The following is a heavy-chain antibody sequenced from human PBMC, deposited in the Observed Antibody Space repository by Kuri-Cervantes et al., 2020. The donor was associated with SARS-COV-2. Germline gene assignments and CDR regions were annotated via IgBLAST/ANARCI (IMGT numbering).Heavy chain of an antibody. D-gene: IGHD3-10*01. Sequence: GGSLRLSCAASGFTFSSYDMSWVRQAPGKGLEWVSVIYSGGSSTYYADSVKGRFTISRDNSKNTLYLQMNSLRAEDTAVYYCASMVRGNYGMDVWGQGTTVTVSS. J-gene: IGHJ6*02. V-gene: IGHV3-23*03. CDR2: IYSGGSST. CDR3: ASMVRGNYGMDV. CDR1: GFTFSSYD.